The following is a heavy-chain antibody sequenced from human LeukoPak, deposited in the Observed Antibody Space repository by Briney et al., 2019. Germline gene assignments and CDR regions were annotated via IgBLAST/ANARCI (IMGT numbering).Heavy chain of an antibody. D-gene: IGHD6-6*01. CDR2: ISGSGGST. V-gene: IGHV3-23*01. CDR1: GFAFSSYA. Sequence: PGGSLRLSCAASGFAFSSYAMHWVRQAPGKGLEWVSAISGSGGSTYYADSVKGRFTISRDNSKNTLYLQMNSLRAEDTAVYYCAKDNHRIRIAARFFDYWGQGTLVTVPS. CDR3: AKDNHRIRIAARFFDY. J-gene: IGHJ4*02.